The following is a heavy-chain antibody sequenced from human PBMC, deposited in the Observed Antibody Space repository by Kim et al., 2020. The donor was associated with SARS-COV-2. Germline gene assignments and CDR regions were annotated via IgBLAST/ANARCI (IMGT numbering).Heavy chain of an antibody. J-gene: IGHJ5*02. CDR3: ARGGPAHEFDP. V-gene: IGHV1-2*02. CDR2: GT. Sequence: GTKYAQKVQDRVTMTRDTSISTAYMELTRLTSDDTAFYYCARGGPAHEFDPWGQGTLVTVSS.